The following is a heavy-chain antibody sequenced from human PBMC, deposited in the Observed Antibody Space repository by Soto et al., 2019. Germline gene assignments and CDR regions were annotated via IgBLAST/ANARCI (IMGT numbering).Heavy chain of an antibody. CDR1: GGSISSGGYS. J-gene: IGHJ5*02. Sequence: SETLSLTCAVSGGSISSGGYSWGWIRQPPGKGLEWIGYIYHSGSTYYNPSLKSRVTISVDRSKNQFSLKLSSVTAADTAVYYCARSVFPWGQGTLVTVSS. V-gene: IGHV4-30-2*01. CDR3: ARSVFP. CDR2: IYHSGST.